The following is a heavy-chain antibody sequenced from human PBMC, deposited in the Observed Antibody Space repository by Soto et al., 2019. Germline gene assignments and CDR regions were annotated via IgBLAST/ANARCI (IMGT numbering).Heavy chain of an antibody. CDR3: ARDLGYYDSGSYSNYYYGMDV. V-gene: IGHV3-30-3*01. Sequence: QVQLVESGGGVVQPGRSLRLSCAASGFTFSSYAMHWVRQAPGKGLEWVAIISYDGSNKYYTDSVKGRFTISRDNSKNTLDLQMNSLRAEDTAVYYCARDLGYYDSGSYSNYYYGMDVWGQGTTVTVSS. CDR1: GFTFSSYA. D-gene: IGHD3-10*01. J-gene: IGHJ6*02. CDR2: ISYDGSNK.